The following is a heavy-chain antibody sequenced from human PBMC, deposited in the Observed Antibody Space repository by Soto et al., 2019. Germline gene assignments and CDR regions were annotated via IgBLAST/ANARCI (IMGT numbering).Heavy chain of an antibody. CDR1: GGSISSGGYY. D-gene: IGHD2-2*02. CDR3: ARDSVVVVVPAAIRYYYYDGMDV. Sequence: PSETLSLTCTVSGGSISSGGYYWSWIRQHPGKGLEWIGYIYYSGSTYYNPSLKSRVTISVDTSKDQFSLKLSSVTAADTAVYYCARDSVVVVVPAAIRYYYYDGMDVWGQGTTVTVSS. V-gene: IGHV4-31*03. CDR2: IYYSGST. J-gene: IGHJ6*02.